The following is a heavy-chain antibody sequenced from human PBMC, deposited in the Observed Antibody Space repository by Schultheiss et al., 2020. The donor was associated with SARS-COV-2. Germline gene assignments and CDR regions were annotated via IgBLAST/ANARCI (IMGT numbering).Heavy chain of an antibody. D-gene: IGHD4-23*01. Sequence: SETLSLTCTVSGGSISSGDYYWSWIRQHPGKGLEWIGYIYYSGSTYYNPSLKSRVTISVDTSKNQFSLKLSSVTAADTAVYYCASRLRWYVYNWFDPWGQGTLVTVSS. CDR1: GGSISSGDYY. CDR3: ASRLRWYVYNWFDP. V-gene: IGHV4-30-4*01. J-gene: IGHJ5*02. CDR2: IYYSGST.